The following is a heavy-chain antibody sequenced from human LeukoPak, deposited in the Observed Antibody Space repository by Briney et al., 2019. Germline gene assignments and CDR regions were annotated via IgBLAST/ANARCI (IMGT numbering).Heavy chain of an antibody. CDR2: ICYDGSDK. D-gene: IGHD3-22*01. CDR3: GKDLGSNGNYLDRVDY. CDR1: GFTFSSYG. J-gene: IGHJ4*02. Sequence: GGSLRLSCTASGFTFSSYGMHWVRQAPGKGLKWLKIICYDGSDKYYADSVKGRFTISRDNSKNPLYLQMSSLRAEDTAVYYCGKDLGSNGNYLDRVDYWGQGTLVTVSS. V-gene: IGHV3-33*06.